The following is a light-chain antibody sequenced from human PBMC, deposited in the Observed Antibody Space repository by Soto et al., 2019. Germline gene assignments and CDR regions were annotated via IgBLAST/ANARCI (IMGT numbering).Light chain of an antibody. J-gene: IGKJ3*01. CDR1: QGIRND. V-gene: IGKV1-17*01. Sequence: DIQMTQSPSSLSVSVGDRVTITCRASQGIRNDLAWYQQKPGKAPKRLIYAASSLPSGVPSRFSGSGSGTEFHITINRLQHEDVANYYRLHHNSSPFTFGPGTKVDIK. CDR2: AAS. CDR3: LHHNSSPFT.